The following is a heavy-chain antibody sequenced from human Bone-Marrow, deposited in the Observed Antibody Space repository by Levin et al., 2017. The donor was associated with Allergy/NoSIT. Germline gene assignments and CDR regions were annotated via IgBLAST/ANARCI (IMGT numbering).Heavy chain of an antibody. D-gene: IGHD6-6*01. J-gene: IGHJ3*02. CDR2: ISGSSESS. CDR1: GFTFSSYA. V-gene: IGHV3-23*01. CDR3: ARIATRPKDAFDI. Sequence: GESLKISCAASGFTFSSYAMNWVRQAPGKGLEWVSTISGSSESSYYADSVKGRFTISRDNSKNTLYLQMSSLRAEDTAVYYCARIATRPKDAFDIWGQGTMVTVSS.